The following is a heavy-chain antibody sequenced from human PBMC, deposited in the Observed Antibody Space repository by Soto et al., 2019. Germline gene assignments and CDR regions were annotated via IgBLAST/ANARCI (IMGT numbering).Heavy chain of an antibody. CDR3: AREYYDSSGYYFDY. V-gene: IGHV3-30-3*01. D-gene: IGHD3-22*01. CDR2: ISYDGSNK. Sequence: GGSLRLSCAASGFTFSSYAMHWVRQAPGKGLEWVAVISYDGSNKYYADSVKGRFTISRDNSKNTLYLQMNSLRAEDTAAYYCAREYYDSSGYYFDYWGQGTLVTVSS. CDR1: GFTFSSYA. J-gene: IGHJ4*02.